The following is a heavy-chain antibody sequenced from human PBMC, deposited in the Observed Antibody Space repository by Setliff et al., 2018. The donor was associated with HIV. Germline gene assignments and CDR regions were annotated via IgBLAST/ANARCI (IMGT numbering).Heavy chain of an antibody. V-gene: IGHV1-3*01. D-gene: IGHD2-15*01. CDR2: INAGNGNT. J-gene: IGHJ5*02. Sequence: ASVKVSCKASGYTFTSYAIHWVRQAPGQRLEWMGWINAGNGNTKYSQNFQGRITITRDTSASTVYMELSSLRSEDTAVYYCARGYCGGGICYSPNWLDPWGQGTLVTVSS. CDR1: GYTFTSYA. CDR3: ARGYCGGGICYSPNWLDP.